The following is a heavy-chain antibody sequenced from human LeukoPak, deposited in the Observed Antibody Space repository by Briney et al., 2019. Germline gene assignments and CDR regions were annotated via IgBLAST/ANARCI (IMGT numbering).Heavy chain of an antibody. V-gene: IGHV4-30-4*01. CDR2: IYYSGSS. CDR1: GDSISSGVSY. J-gene: IGHJ4*02. CDR3: ARALDYGVDVFDY. D-gene: IGHD4-17*01. Sequence: SQTLSLTCTVSGDSISSGVSYWSWIRQPPGKGLEWIGYIYYSGSSYYNPSLKSRLTISVDTSKNQFSLKLSSVTAADTAVYYCARALDYGVDVFDYWGQGTLVTVSS.